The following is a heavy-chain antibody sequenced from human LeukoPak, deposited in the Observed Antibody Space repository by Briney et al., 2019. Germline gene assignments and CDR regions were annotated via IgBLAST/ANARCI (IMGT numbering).Heavy chain of an antibody. CDR1: GFTFISYV. Sequence: PGWAVRLSCAACGFTFISYVMSGLRQAAGRGLEWVSGMSVGGGGTYSADSVKGRFTISRDNSKNTLYLQMNSMRAEDTAVYYCARRSDYFDCWGQGTLVTVSS. CDR3: ARRSDYFDC. V-gene: IGHV3-23*01. J-gene: IGHJ4*02. CDR2: MSVGGGGT. D-gene: IGHD3-3*01.